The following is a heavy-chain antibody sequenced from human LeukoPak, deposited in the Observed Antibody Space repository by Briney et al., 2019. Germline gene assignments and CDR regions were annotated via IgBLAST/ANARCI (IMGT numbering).Heavy chain of an antibody. J-gene: IGHJ3*02. CDR3: AKHTAFGGWSDAFDI. V-gene: IGHV3-23*01. D-gene: IGHD6-19*01. CDR1: GFTFSING. CDR2: ISGSGGST. Sequence: QPGGSLRLSCAASGFTFSINGMSWVRQAPGKGLEWVSGISGSGGSTYYADSVKGRFTISRDNSKNTLCLQMNSLRAEDTAVYYCAKHTAFGGWSDAFDIWGQGTMVTVSS.